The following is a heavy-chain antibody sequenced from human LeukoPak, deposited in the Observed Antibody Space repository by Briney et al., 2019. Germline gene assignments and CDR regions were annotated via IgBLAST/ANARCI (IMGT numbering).Heavy chain of an antibody. CDR3: VRGSVTYSGGYFQH. CDR1: RFTFCRFV. Sequence: TPRPSCAASRFTFCRFVMHWVCQAPGEGLEWVALITYDGSNKYYADSVRGRFTITRDNSKNTLDLQMNALRAEDTAVYYCVRGSVTYSGGYFQHWGQGTLVTVSS. V-gene: IGHV3-30-3*01. D-gene: IGHD1-26*01. J-gene: IGHJ1*01. CDR2: ITYDGSNK.